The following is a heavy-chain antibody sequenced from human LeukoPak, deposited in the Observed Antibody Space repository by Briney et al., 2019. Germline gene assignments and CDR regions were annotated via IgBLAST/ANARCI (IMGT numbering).Heavy chain of an antibody. V-gene: IGHV4-30-2*01. Sequence: SQTLSLTCTVSGGSISSGGYYWSWIRQPPGKGLEWIGYIYHSGSTYYNPSLKSRVTISVDRSKNQFSLKLSSVTAADTAVYYCAREPGYCSSTSCYVLDAFDIWGQGTMVTVSP. J-gene: IGHJ3*02. CDR3: AREPGYCSSTSCYVLDAFDI. D-gene: IGHD2-2*01. CDR2: IYHSGST. CDR1: GGSISSGGYY.